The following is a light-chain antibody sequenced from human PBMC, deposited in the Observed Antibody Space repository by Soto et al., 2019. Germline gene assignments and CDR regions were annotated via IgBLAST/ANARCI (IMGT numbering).Light chain of an antibody. J-gene: IGKJ1*01. V-gene: IGKV3-11*01. CDR1: QSVSNY. CDR2: TAS. CDR3: QQRSSWPPWT. Sequence: EIVLTQSPATLSLSPGERATLSCRASQSVSNYLAWYQQKPGQAPRLLIYTASNRATGIPARFSGSGAGTDFTLTISSLEPEDFAVYYCQQRSSWPPWTFGQGTKVEIK.